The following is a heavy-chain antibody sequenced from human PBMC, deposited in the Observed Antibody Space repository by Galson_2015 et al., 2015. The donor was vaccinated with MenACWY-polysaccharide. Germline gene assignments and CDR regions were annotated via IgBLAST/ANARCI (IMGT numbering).Heavy chain of an antibody. D-gene: IGHD1-7*01. CDR3: AKDQRWNLPDY. V-gene: IGHV3-74*01. CDR2: INTDGSVT. J-gene: IGHJ4*02. Sequence: LSCAASGFIFSNYCMHWVRQPPGKGLVWVSRINTDGSVTSYADSVKGRFTISRDNAKNRLLLQMNSLSVDDTAVYYCAKDQRWNLPDYWGQGILVTVSS. CDR1: GFIFSNYC.